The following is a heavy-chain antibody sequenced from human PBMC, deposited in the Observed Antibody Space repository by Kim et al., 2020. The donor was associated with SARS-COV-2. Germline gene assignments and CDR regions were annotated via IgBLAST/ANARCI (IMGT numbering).Heavy chain of an antibody. V-gene: IGHV4-39*01. CDR3: ARRYWDYGSGSYYKAPHFDY. CDR2: IYYRGST. Sequence: SETLSLTCTVSGGSISSSDYYWGWIRQPPGKGLEWIGNIYYRGSTYYNPSLKSRVTISVDTSNNQFSLKLSSVTAADTAVYYCARRYWDYGSGSYYKAPHFDYWGQGTLVTVSS. J-gene: IGHJ4*02. D-gene: IGHD3-10*01. CDR1: GGSISSSDYY.